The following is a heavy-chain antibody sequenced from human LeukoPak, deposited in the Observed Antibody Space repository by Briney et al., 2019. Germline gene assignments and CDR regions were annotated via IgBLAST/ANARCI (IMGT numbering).Heavy chain of an antibody. J-gene: IGHJ6*02. D-gene: IGHD3-9*01. V-gene: IGHV3-30*02. Sequence: GGSLRLSCAASGFTFSSYGMHWVRQAPGKGLEWVAVIWYDGSNKYYADSVKGRFTISRDNSKNTLYLQMNSLRAEDTAVYYCAKDREGYYDILTGYGMDVWGQGTTVTVSS. CDR2: IWYDGSNK. CDR3: AKDREGYYDILTGYGMDV. CDR1: GFTFSSYG.